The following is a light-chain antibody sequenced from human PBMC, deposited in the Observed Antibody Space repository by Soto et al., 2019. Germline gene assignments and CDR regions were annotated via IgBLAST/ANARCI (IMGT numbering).Light chain of an antibody. Sequence: EIVLTQSPGTLSVSPGERATLSCTASQSVNNNVAWYKQKPGHTPRLLIYGASSRANGIPDRFSGSGSGTDFTLTISRLEPEDFAVYYCQQYHSSPSITFGQGTRLEIK. CDR3: QQYHSSPSIT. J-gene: IGKJ5*01. V-gene: IGKV3-20*01. CDR2: GAS. CDR1: QSVNNN.